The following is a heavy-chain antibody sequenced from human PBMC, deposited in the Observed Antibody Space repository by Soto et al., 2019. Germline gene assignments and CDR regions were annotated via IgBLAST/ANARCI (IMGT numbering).Heavy chain of an antibody. D-gene: IGHD2-8*01. V-gene: IGHV3-9*02. CDR2: ISSNSDTI. CDR3: VRDAVVSGVDYFDY. CDR1: GFTADDYA. Sequence: GGSLRLSCVASGFTADDYAMHWVRQAPGKGLEWVSGISSNSDTIDYADSVKGRFTISRDNAKNSLYLQMNSLRVEDTAIYYCVRDAVVSGVDYFDYWGQETLVTVSS. J-gene: IGHJ4*02.